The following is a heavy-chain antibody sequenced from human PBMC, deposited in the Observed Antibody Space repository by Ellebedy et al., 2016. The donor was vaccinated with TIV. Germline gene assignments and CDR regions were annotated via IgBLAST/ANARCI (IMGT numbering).Heavy chain of an antibody. CDR2: IYYTGTT. CDR1: GGSISSYY. CDR3: NTYYYDTSGYYVGYYFDY. Sequence: SETLSLTCAVSGGSISSYYWTWIRQSPGKGLDWIGSIYYTGTTNYNPSLESRVTISVETSKNQFSLKLSSVPAADTAVYYCNTYYYDTSGYYVGYYFDYWGQGTLVTVSS. J-gene: IGHJ4*02. V-gene: IGHV4-59*12. D-gene: IGHD3-22*01.